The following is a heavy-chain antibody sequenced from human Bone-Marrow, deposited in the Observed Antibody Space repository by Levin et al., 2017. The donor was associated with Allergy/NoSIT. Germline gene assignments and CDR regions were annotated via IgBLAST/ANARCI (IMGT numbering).Heavy chain of an antibody. V-gene: IGHV3-49*05. J-gene: IGHJ6*02. Sequence: KPGGSLRLSCAASGFNFGDFALRWFRQAPGKGLEWVGFIRRRAFGGTTKYAASVTGRFIISRDESKRIAYLQMNSLKSEDTAVYFCSRLGGDRDAIEYHLFNYGLDVWGRGTTVIVSS. CDR1: GFNFGDFA. CDR2: IRRRAFGGTT. CDR3: SRLGGDRDAIEYHLFNYGLDV. D-gene: IGHD2-21*01.